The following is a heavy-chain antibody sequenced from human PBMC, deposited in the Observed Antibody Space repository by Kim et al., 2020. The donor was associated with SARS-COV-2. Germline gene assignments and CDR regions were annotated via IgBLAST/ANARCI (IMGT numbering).Heavy chain of an antibody. CDR2: INAGNGYT. V-gene: IGHV1-3*01. CDR1: GYTFTTYD. J-gene: IGHJ4*02. Sequence: ASVKVSCKASGYTFTTYDIHWVRQAPGQRLEWMGWINAGNGYTRYSQNFQGRVTTTRDTSAGTAYMELSSLKSEDTAVYYCARGWFGKNYFDYWGQGTLVTVSS. CDR3: ARGWFGKNYFDY. D-gene: IGHD3-10*01.